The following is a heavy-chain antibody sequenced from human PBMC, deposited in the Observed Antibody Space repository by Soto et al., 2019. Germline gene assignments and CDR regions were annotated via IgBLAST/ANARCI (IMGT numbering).Heavy chain of an antibody. CDR2: ITAGNGYT. CDR3: ARVGVAAPGSPWRWRVDTRSQDYNYETDV. V-gene: IGHV1-3*01. Sequence: QVQLVQSGAEMKKPGASVKVSCRASGYRFSNYDLHWVRQAPGQRLEWMGWITAGNGYTKYSPKFQGRVTITRDTSATTTYMELSRLTSEDTAVYYCARVGVAAPGSPWRWRVDTRSQDYNYETDVWGQGTTVTV. D-gene: IGHD6-13*01. CDR1: GYRFSNYD. J-gene: IGHJ6*02.